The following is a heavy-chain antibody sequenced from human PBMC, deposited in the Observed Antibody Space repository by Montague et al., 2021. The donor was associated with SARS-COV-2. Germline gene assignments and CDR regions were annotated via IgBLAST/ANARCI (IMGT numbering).Heavy chain of an antibody. V-gene: IGHV3-30-3*01. J-gene: IGHJ6*03. D-gene: IGHD3-9*01. CDR3: ARDFKYYDILTGYYGRDTYYYYYMDV. CDR1: GFTFSSYA. CDR2: ISYDGSNK. Sequence: SLRLSCAASGFTFSSYAMHWVRQAPGKGLEWVAVISYDGSNKYYADSVKGRFTISRDNSKNTLYLQMNSLRAEDTAVYYCARDFKYYDILTGYYGRDTYYYYYMDVWGKGTPVTVSS.